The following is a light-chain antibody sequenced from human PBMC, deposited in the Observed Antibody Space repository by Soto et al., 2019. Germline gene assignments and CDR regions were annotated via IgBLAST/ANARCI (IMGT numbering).Light chain of an antibody. V-gene: IGKV3-20*01. Sequence: EIVLTQSPGTLSLSPGERATLSCRASQSVSSSYLAWYQQKPGQAPRLLIYGASSRATGIPDRFSGSGSGTDSTLTLSRLEPEDFAVYYCQQYGSSPPITFGQGTRLEIK. CDR1: QSVSSSY. CDR3: QQYGSSPPIT. J-gene: IGKJ5*01. CDR2: GAS.